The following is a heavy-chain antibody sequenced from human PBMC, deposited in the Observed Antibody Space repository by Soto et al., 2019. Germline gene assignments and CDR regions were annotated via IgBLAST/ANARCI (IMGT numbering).Heavy chain of an antibody. CDR1: GDSINSALHY. J-gene: IGHJ6*02. D-gene: IGHD1-26*01. V-gene: IGHV4-30-4*01. Sequence: HVKLQESGPVVVKPSQTLSLTCSVSGDSINSALHYWGWVRQSPGKGLQWIGYFHHTGSTFYNPSLKSRVTFSVDTSKTQFSLNLNSLTAADAAVYYCAGGTDYRWVLWGQGTTVIVSS. CDR3: AGGTDYRWVL. CDR2: FHHTGST.